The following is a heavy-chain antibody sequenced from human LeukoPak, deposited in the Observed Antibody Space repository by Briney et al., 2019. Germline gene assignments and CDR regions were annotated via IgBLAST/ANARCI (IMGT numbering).Heavy chain of an antibody. J-gene: IGHJ5*02. CDR3: ARGQDIVVFDP. V-gene: IGHV3-30-3*01. D-gene: IGHD2-15*01. CDR1: GFTFSSYA. Sequence: GRSLRLSCAASGFTFSSYARHWVRQAPGKGLEWVAVISYDGSNKYYADSVKGRFTISRDNSKNTLYLQMNSLRAEDTAVYYCARGQDIVVFDPWGQGTLVTVSS. CDR2: ISYDGSNK.